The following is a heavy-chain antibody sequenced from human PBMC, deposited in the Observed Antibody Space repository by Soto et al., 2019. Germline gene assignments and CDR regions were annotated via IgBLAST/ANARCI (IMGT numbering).Heavy chain of an antibody. CDR1: GGPISNFF. CDR3: AREERLYSSGLDP. J-gene: IGHJ5*02. V-gene: IGHV4-59*01. CDR2: IYNSVNT. D-gene: IGHD3-22*01. Sequence: PSETLSLTCTVSGGPISNFFWTRLRQPPGKGLEWIGYIYNSVNTNYNPSLKSRVTISVDTSKNQFSLKLNSVTAADTAVYYCAREERLYSSGLDPWGQGTLVTVS.